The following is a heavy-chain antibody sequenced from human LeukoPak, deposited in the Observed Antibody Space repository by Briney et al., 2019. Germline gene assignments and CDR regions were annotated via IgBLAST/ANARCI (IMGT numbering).Heavy chain of an antibody. Sequence: PSETLSLTCTVSGGSISSSSYYWGWIRQPPGKGLEWIGSIYYSVSTYDNPSLKSRVTISVDTSKNQFSLKLSSVTAADTAVYYCARSEYSYGADAFDIWGQGTMVTVSS. V-gene: IGHV4-39*07. CDR2: IYYSVST. CDR1: GGSISSSSYY. CDR3: ARSEYSYGADAFDI. J-gene: IGHJ3*02. D-gene: IGHD5-18*01.